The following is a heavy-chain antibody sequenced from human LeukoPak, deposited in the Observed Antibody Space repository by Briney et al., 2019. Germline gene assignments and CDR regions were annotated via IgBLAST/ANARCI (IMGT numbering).Heavy chain of an antibody. J-gene: IGHJ2*01. CDR2: IIPIFGTA. Sequence: ASVKVSCKASGGTFSSYAISWVRQAPGQGLERMGGIIPIFGTANYAQKFQGRVTITADESTSTAYMELSSLRSEDTAVYYCARHVFRNIAVAGTDPNWYFDLWGRGTPVTVSS. D-gene: IGHD6-19*01. V-gene: IGHV1-69*01. CDR1: GGTFSSYA. CDR3: ARHVFRNIAVAGTDPNWYFDL.